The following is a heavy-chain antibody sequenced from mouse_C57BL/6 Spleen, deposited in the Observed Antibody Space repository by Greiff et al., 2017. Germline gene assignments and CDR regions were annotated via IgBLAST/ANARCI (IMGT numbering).Heavy chain of an antibody. Sequence: LVESGAELVRPGASVTLSCKASGYTFTDYEMHWVKQTPVHGLEWIGAIDPETGGTAYNQKFKGKAILTADKSSSTAYMELRSLTSEDSAVYYCTRAPYGNDFDYWGQGTTLTVSS. V-gene: IGHV1-15*01. CDR3: TRAPYGNDFDY. J-gene: IGHJ2*01. CDR1: GYTFTDYE. CDR2: IDPETGGT. D-gene: IGHD2-1*01.